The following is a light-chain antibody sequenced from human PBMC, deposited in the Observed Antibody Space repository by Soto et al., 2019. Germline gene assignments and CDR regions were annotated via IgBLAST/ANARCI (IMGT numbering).Light chain of an antibody. CDR3: QSYDNSLSGSGV. V-gene: IGLV1-40*01. CDR1: TSNIGAGYE. CDR2: GHN. J-gene: IGLJ3*02. Sequence: QSVLTQPPSVSGAPGQRVTISCTGSTSNIGAGYEVHWYQQLPGTAPKLLVSGHNIRPSGVPDRFSGFKSGASASLVITGLQAEDEADYYCQSYDNSLSGSGVFGGGTKLT.